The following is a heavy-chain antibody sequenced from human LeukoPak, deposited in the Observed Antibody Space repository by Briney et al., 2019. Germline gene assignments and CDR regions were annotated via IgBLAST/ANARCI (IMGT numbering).Heavy chain of an antibody. V-gene: IGHV3-21*06. Sequence: GGSLRLSCAASGFTVSSNYMSWVRQAPGKGLEWVSSISISSTYINYADSVKGRFTTSRDNAWNSLYLQMDNLRAEDTAVYYCVRDMWGTYYFDYWGQGTVVTVSP. CDR3: VRDMWGTYYFDY. CDR2: ISISSTYI. CDR1: GFTVSSNY. D-gene: IGHD1-14*01. J-gene: IGHJ4*02.